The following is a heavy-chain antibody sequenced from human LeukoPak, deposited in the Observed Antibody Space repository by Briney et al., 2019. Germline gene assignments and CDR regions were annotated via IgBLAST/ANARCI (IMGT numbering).Heavy chain of an antibody. CDR1: GFTFNNYA. V-gene: IGHV3-23*01. Sequence: GGSLRLSCAASGFTFNNYAMNWVRQAPGKGLEWVSSISGGGETTYYADSVKGRFTISRDNSKNTLYLQMNSLRADDTAVYYCAKDRRQLANFDYWGQGTLVTVSS. D-gene: IGHD6-13*01. CDR2: ISGGGETT. J-gene: IGHJ4*02. CDR3: AKDRRQLANFDY.